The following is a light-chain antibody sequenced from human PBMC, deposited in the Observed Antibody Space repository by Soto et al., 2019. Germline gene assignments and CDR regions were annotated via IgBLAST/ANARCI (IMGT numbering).Light chain of an antibody. Sequence: QSVLTQPRSVSGSPGQSVAISCTGASSDLGGYDYVSWYQQHPGKAPKLMIYDVSKRPSGVPDRFSGSKSGNTASLTISGLQAEDEADYYCCSSTGTYTYVFGTGTKVTVL. CDR1: SSDLGGYDY. CDR2: DVS. CDR3: CSSTGTYTYV. V-gene: IGLV2-11*01. J-gene: IGLJ1*01.